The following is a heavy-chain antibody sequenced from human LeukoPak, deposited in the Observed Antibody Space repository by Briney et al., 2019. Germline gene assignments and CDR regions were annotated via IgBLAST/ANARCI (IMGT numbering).Heavy chain of an antibody. Sequence: PGGSLRLSCAASGFTVSSNYMSWVRQAPGKGLEWVSVIYSGGSTYYADSVKGRFTISRDNSKNTLYLQMNSLRAEDTAVYYCARDLSGSNRFDPWGQGTLVTVSS. CDR3: ARDLSGSNRFDP. D-gene: IGHD2-15*01. CDR1: GFTVSSNY. CDR2: IYSGGST. V-gene: IGHV3-66*01. J-gene: IGHJ5*02.